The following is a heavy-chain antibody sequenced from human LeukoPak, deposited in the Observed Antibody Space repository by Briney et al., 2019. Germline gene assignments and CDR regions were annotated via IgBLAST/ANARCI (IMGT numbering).Heavy chain of an antibody. CDR1: GFTFSNYA. CDR2: ISGYVGST. V-gene: IGHV3-23*01. Sequence: GGSLRLSCAASGFTFSNYAMSWVRQAPWKGLEWVSAISGYVGSTYYADSVKGRFTISRDNSKNTLYLQMNSLRAEDTAVYYCARDRGSVAVAGIDYWGQGTLVTVSS. D-gene: IGHD6-19*01. CDR3: ARDRGSVAVAGIDY. J-gene: IGHJ4*02.